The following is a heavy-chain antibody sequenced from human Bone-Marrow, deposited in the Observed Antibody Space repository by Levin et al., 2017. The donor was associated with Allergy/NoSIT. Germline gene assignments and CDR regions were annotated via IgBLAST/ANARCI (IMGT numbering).Heavy chain of an antibody. CDR1: GYTFENYG. CDR2: ISAFNGKT. V-gene: IGHV1-18*01. CDR3: ARGARGGSCELKSGCNWGWFDP. J-gene: IGHJ5*02. Sequence: VASVKVSCKASGYTFENYGIMWIRQAPGQGLEWMGWISAFNGKTIYTEKFQGRLTMTTDTSTSTAHLELRSLTSDDTAIYYCARGARGGSCELKSGCNWGWFDPWGQGTLVSVSS. D-gene: IGHD2-15*01.